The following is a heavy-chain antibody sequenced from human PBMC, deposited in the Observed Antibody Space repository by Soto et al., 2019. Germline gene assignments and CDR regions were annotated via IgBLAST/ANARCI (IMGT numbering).Heavy chain of an antibody. D-gene: IGHD6-19*01. V-gene: IGHV3-48*01. CDR2: ISSSSSTI. Sequence: GGSLRLSCAASGFTFSSYNMNWVRQAPGKGLEWVSHISSSSSTIYYADSVKGRFTISRDNANNSLNLQRNSLRAKDTAVYFCASVLWSSGFFDNWGQGALVTVFS. CDR3: ASVLWSSGFFDN. J-gene: IGHJ4*02. CDR1: GFTFSSYN.